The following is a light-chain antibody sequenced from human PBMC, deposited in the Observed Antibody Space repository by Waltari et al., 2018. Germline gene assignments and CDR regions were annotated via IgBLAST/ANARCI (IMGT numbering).Light chain of an antibody. CDR3: FSYADGRSLV. Sequence: QSALTQPASVSGSPGQSITISCPGSSTDPGSSTLVSWYQHHPDKAPKLLIYEGTERASGISHRFSGSKSGNTASLTISTLQAEDEADYYCFSYADGRSLVFGGGTKLTVL. J-gene: IGLJ2*01. CDR2: EGT. V-gene: IGLV2-23*01. CDR1: STDPGSSTL.